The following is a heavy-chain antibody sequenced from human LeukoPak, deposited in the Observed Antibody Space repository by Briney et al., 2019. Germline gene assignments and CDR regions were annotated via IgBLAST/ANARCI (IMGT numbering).Heavy chain of an antibody. CDR2: IYYSGST. D-gene: IGHD6-19*01. Sequence: PSETLSLTCTVSGGSISSYYWSWIRQPPGKGLEWIGYIYYSGSTNYNPSLKSRVTISVDTSKNQFSLKLSSVTAADTAVHYCATNNPRYSSGWPNFDYWGQGTLVTVSS. CDR3: ATNNPRYSSGWPNFDY. CDR1: GGSISSYY. J-gene: IGHJ4*02. V-gene: IGHV4-59*01.